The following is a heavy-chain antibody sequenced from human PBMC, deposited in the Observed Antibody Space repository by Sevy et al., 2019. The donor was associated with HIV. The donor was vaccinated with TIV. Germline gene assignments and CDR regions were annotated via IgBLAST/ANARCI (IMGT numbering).Heavy chain of an antibody. CDR1: GGSFSGYY. J-gene: IGHJ5*02. D-gene: IGHD2-2*01. CDR3: ARAPPVVVVPGAPSWFDP. Sequence: SETLSLTCAVYGGSFSGYYWNWIRQPPGKGLEWIGEINHSGSTHYNPSLKSRITISVGTCKNQFSLRLNSVTAADTAVDYCARAPPVVVVPGAPSWFDPWGQGTLVTVSS. CDR2: INHSGST. V-gene: IGHV4-34*01.